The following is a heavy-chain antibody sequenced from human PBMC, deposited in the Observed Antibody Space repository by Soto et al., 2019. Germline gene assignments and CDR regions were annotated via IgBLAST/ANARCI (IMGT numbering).Heavy chain of an antibody. CDR1: GFTFSSYW. CDR2: IKQDGSEK. J-gene: IGHJ4*02. CDR3: ARDIFLYYYDSSGYXY. D-gene: IGHD3-22*01. V-gene: IGHV3-7*05. Sequence: PGGSLRLSCAASGFTFSSYWMSWVRQAPGKGLEWVANIKQDGSEKYYVDSVKGRFTISRDNAKNSLYLQMNSLRAEDTAVYYCARDIFLYYYDSSGYXYWGQGTLVTVSS.